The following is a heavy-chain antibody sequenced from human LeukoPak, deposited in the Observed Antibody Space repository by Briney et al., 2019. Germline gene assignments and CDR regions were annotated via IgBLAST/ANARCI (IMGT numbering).Heavy chain of an antibody. D-gene: IGHD3-16*01. CDR2: IYTSGST. CDR3: ARLRGAIDY. CDR1: GGSISSGSYY. V-gene: IGHV4-61*02. J-gene: IGHJ4*02. Sequence: SETLSLTCTVSGGSISSGSYYWSWIRQPAGKGLEWIGRIYTSGSTNYNPSLKSRVTISVDTSKNQFSLKLSSVTAADTAVYYCARLRGAIDYWGQGTLVTVSS.